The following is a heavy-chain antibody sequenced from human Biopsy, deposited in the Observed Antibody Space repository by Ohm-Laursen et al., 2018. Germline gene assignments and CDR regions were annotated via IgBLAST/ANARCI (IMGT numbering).Heavy chain of an antibody. CDR2: IYFTGRT. V-gene: IGHV4-59*01. J-gene: IGHJ4*02. D-gene: IGHD1-26*01. CDR1: GGPIDSYY. Sequence: SQTLSLTCTVSGGPIDSYYWSWIRQPPGKALEWIGYIYFTGRTSYNPSLKSRVTMSVNTSKKQFSLRLSSVTAADTAVYYCALGGGSYVNFDYWGQGTPVTVSS. CDR3: ALGGGSYVNFDY.